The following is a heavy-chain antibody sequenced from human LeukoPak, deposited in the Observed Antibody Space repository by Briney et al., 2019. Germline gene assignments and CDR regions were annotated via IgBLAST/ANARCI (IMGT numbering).Heavy chain of an antibody. CDR3: ARDSSGWSKNY. CDR1: GFSFSTDA. J-gene: IGHJ4*02. V-gene: IGHV3-23*01. D-gene: IGHD6-19*01. CDR2: ISGSGGDT. Sequence: GGSLRLSCAASGFSFSTDAMTWVRQAPGKGLQWVSAISGSGGDTYYDDSVKGRFTISRDNSKNMMYLQMNSLRAEDTALYYCARDSSGWSKNYWGQGTLVTVS.